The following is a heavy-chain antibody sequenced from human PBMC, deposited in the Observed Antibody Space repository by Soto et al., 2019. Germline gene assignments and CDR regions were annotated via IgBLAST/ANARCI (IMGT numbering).Heavy chain of an antibody. CDR1: GFTFSSYG. D-gene: IGHD1-20*01. Sequence: GSLRLACAASGFTFSSYGMHWGRQAPGKGLERVAAIWYDGSNKYYADSVKGRFTISRDNSKNTLYLQMNSLRAEDTAVYYCARDRSNWNHYFAYWGQGXLVTVYS. J-gene: IGHJ4*02. CDR3: ARDRSNWNHYFAY. V-gene: IGHV3-33*01. CDR2: IWYDGSNK.